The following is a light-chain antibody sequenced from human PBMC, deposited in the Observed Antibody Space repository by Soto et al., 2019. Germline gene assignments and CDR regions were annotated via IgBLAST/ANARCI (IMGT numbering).Light chain of an antibody. Sequence: DIQMTQSPPSLSASVGDRVTITCQASQDIGNSLNWFQHKPGKAPNLVIYDAYNLEIGVPSRFSGSGSGTDFMCSITSLRPQDIATYYCQKSDHLPLFGPGTKVESK. CDR3: QKSDHLPL. V-gene: IGKV1-33*01. CDR2: DAY. J-gene: IGKJ3*01. CDR1: QDIGNS.